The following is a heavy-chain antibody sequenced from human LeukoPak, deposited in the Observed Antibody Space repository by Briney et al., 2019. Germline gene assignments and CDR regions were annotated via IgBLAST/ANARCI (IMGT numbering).Heavy chain of an antibody. D-gene: IGHD1-26*01. J-gene: IGHJ4*02. Sequence: PSETLSLTCAVYGGSFSGYYWSWIRQPPGRGLERIGEINHSGSINYNPSLKSRVTISVDTSKNQFSLKLSSVTAADTAVYYCARARSGKWGFDYWGQGTLVTVSS. CDR3: ARARSGKWGFDY. CDR2: INHSGSI. CDR1: GGSFSGYY. V-gene: IGHV4-34*01.